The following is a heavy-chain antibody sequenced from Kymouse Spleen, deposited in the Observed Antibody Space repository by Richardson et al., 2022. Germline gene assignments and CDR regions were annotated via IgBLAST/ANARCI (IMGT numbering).Heavy chain of an antibody. CDR3: ARGFYYYDSSGYPFFDY. D-gene: IGHD3-22*01. CDR2: IIPIFGTA. Sequence: QVQLVQSGAEVKKPGSSVKVSCKASGGTFSSYAISWVRQAPGQGLEWMGGIIPIFGTANYAQKFQGRVTITTDESTSTAYMELSSLRSEDTAVYYCARGFYYYDSSGYPFFDYWGQGTLVTVSS. CDR1: GGTFSSYA. V-gene: IGHV1-69*05. J-gene: IGHJ4*02.